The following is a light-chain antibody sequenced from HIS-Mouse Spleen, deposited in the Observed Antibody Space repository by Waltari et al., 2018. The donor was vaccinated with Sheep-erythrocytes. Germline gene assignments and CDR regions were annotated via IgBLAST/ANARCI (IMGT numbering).Light chain of an antibody. V-gene: IGLV2-23*01. CDR1: SSDVGSYNL. CDR3: CSYAGSSTPWV. J-gene: IGLJ3*02. Sequence: QSALTQPASVSGSPGKSITISCTGTSSDVGSYNLFSWYQQHPGKAPKLMIYEGSKRPSVVSNRFSGSKSGNTASLTISGLQAEDEADYYCCSYAGSSTPWVFGGRTKLTVL. CDR2: EGS.